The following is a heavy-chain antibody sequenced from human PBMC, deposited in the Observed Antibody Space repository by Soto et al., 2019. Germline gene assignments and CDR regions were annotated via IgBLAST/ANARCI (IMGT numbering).Heavy chain of an antibody. CDR3: AKTWGYNYDY. CDR2: ISDSGIST. D-gene: IGHD5-18*01. V-gene: IGHV3-23*01. Sequence: VGSLRLSCAASGFTFSSYAMSWVRQAPGKGLEWVSTISDSGISTSYADSVKGRLTLSRDNSQKTLYLQMNSLRAEDTALYYCAKTWGYNYDYWGQGTLVTVSS. J-gene: IGHJ4*02. CDR1: GFTFSSYA.